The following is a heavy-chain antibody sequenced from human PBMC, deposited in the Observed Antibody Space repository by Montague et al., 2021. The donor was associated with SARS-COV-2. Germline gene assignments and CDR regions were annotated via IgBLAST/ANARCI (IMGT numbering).Heavy chain of an antibody. Sequence: SLRLSYAASGLTFSNYDMNWVRQAPGKGPEWISYISTSAYTTSYAGSVKGRFTISRDNGKNSLYLQMNSLRVEDTAVYYCTRDYRSIVGDGLDIWGQGTKVTVSS. V-gene: IGHV3-48*03. CDR3: TRDYRSIVGDGLDI. J-gene: IGHJ3*02. CDR2: ISTSAYTT. D-gene: IGHD3-16*02. CDR1: GLTFSNYD.